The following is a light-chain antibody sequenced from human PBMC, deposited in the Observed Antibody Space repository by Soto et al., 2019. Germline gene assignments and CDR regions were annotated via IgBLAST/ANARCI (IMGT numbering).Light chain of an antibody. Sequence: EIVLTHSPATLSLSAGERATLSCRASQNIGTYLDWYQQKPGQSPRLLIFDASSRATGTPARFSGSGSGTDFTLTISSLEPEDFAVYYCQQRSNWPPITFGQGTRLEI. CDR1: QNIGTY. V-gene: IGKV3-11*01. CDR3: QQRSNWPPIT. J-gene: IGKJ5*01. CDR2: DAS.